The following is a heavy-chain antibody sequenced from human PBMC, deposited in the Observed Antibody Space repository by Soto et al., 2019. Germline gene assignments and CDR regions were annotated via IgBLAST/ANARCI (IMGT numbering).Heavy chain of an antibody. Sequence: GASVKVSCKASGYTFTSYDINWVRQATGQGLEWMGWMNPNSGNTGYAQKFQGRVTMTRNTSISTAYMELSSLRSEDTAVYYCARGRLVRGLLWFGGFDYWGQGTLVTVSS. CDR1: GYTFTSYD. CDR3: ARGRLVRGLLWFGGFDY. J-gene: IGHJ4*02. CDR2: MNPNSGNT. D-gene: IGHD3-10*01. V-gene: IGHV1-8*01.